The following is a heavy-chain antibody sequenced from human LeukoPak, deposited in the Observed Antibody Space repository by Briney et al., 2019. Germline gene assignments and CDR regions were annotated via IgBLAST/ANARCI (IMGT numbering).Heavy chain of an antibody. Sequence: SSETLSLTCTVSGXSISSSSYYWGWIRQPPGKGLEWIGSIYYSGSTYYNPSLKSRVTISVDTSKNQFSLKLSSVTAADTAVYYCARQHYDILTGYYLNYFDYWGQGTLVTVSS. J-gene: IGHJ4*02. CDR3: ARQHYDILTGYYLNYFDY. D-gene: IGHD3-9*01. V-gene: IGHV4-39*01. CDR1: GXSISSSSYY. CDR2: IYYSGST.